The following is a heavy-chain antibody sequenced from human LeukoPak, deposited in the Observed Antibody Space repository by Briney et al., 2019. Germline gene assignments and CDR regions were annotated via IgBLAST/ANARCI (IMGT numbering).Heavy chain of an antibody. J-gene: IGHJ4*02. CDR2: ISGSGGST. Sequence: PGGSLRLSCAASGFTFRSYAMNWVRQAPEKGLEWVSGISGSGGSTYYADSVKGRFTISRDNSKNTLYLQMNSLRAEDTAVYYCGKSHHVTAIDYWGQGTLVTVSS. D-gene: IGHD2-21*02. V-gene: IGHV3-23*01. CDR1: GFTFRSYA. CDR3: GKSHHVTAIDY.